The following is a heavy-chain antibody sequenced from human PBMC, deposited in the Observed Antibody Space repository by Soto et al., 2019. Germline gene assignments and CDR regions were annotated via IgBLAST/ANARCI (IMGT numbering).Heavy chain of an antibody. CDR3: ANPRSSCFSVSGIVRDLPCF. CDR2: IYPGDSDT. CDR1: GYSFTSYW. V-gene: IGHV5-51*01. Sequence: PGESLKISCKGSGYSFTSYWIGWVRQMPGKGLEWMGIIYPGDSDTRYSPSFHGQVTISADKSISTAYLQWSSLKASDTAMSYCANPRSSCFSVSGIVRDLPCFWGRGSLVTVSS. D-gene: IGHD1-26*01. J-gene: IGHJ4*01.